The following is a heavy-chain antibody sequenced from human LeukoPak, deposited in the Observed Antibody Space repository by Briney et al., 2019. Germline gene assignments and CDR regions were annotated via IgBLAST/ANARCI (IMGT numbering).Heavy chain of an antibody. Sequence: GASVKVSCKASGYTFTGYHMHWVRQAPGQGLEWMGRINPNTGGTEYAQKFQGRVTMTRDTSISTAYMDLSRLRSDDTAVYYCARDYCSSTSCLFDYWGQGTLDTVSS. CDR3: ARDYCSSTSCLFDY. CDR1: GYTFTGYH. CDR2: INPNTGGT. J-gene: IGHJ4*02. V-gene: IGHV1-2*06. D-gene: IGHD2-2*01.